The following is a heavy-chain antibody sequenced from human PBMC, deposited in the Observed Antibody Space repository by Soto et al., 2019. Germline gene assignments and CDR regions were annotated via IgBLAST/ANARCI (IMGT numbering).Heavy chain of an antibody. J-gene: IGHJ5*02. Sequence: PGGSLRLSCAASGFSFKDYYMTWMRQTPGKGLEWISTITSSGGTTYYAASVKGRVTVSRGNANNSLYLQMSGLRAEDTALYYCARDKYTNYVNYFDLWGKGTLVNVYS. D-gene: IGHD3-16*01. V-gene: IGHV3-11*01. CDR2: ITSSGGTT. CDR3: ARDKYTNYVNYFDL. CDR1: GFSFKDYY.